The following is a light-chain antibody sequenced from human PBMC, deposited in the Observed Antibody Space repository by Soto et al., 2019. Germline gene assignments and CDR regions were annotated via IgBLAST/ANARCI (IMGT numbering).Light chain of an antibody. CDR1: QSVRSN. Sequence: EIVMTQYPATLSVSPGEGATLSCRASQSVRSNLAWYRQKPGQAPSLLIYGASTRASGIPAKFSASGSGTEFALTISSLQSEDFAVYYCQQYNNWPYTFGQGTRLEIK. J-gene: IGKJ2*01. CDR3: QQYNNWPYT. CDR2: GAS. V-gene: IGKV3-15*01.